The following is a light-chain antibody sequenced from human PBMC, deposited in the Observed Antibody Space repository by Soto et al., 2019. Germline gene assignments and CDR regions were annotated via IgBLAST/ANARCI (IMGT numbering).Light chain of an antibody. J-gene: IGKJ1*01. CDR3: QQYGSLSWT. CDR2: GAS. CDR1: QSVSSNY. Sequence: DIVLSQSPGTLSLSPGERATLSCRASQSVSSNYLAWYQQKPGQAPRLLIYGASTRATGVPDRFSGSGSGTDFTLTVSRLEPEDFAVYHCQQYGSLSWTSGQGTK. V-gene: IGKV3-20*01.